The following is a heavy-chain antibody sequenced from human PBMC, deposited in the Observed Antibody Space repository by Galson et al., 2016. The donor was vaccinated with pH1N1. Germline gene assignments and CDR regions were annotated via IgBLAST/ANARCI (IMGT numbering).Heavy chain of an antibody. J-gene: IGHJ4*02. D-gene: IGHD4-17*01. V-gene: IGHV2-70*20. Sequence: PALVKPTQTLTLTCTFSGFSLSTSGMCVSWVRQPPGKALEWLALINWGDEKYYSTSLKTRLTISKDTSKNQVVLTMTNMDPVDTATYYCARFTYGDYTTYFDYWGQGTRLTVSS. CDR3: ARFTYGDYTTYFDY. CDR1: GFSLSTSGMC. CDR2: INWGDEK.